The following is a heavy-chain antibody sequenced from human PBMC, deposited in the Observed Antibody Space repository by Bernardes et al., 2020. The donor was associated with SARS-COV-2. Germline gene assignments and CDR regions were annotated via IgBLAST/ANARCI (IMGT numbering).Heavy chain of an antibody. CDR3: ATDCNGKDCYPD. V-gene: IGHV3-30*03. CDR2: KSYDEKAE. Sequence: GGSLRLSCSASGLPFIYYGMQWVRQAPGKGLEWVAFKSYDEKAEFYADSVEGRFTISRDNSKNTLYLQMNSLRAEDTAVYYCATDCNGKDCYPDWGQGTLVTVSS. J-gene: IGHJ4*02. CDR1: GLPFIYYG. D-gene: IGHD2-8*01.